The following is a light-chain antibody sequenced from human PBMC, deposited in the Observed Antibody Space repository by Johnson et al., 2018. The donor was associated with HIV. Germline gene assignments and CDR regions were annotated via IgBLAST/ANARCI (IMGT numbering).Light chain of an antibody. V-gene: IGLV1-51*02. J-gene: IGLJ1*01. CDR3: GTWDSSLSAGGV. CDR2: ENN. Sequence: QSVFTQPPSVSAAPGQKVTISCSGSSSNIGNNYVSWYQQLPGTAPKILIYENNQRPSGIPDRFSGSKSGTSATLDTTGHQPGDDADYYCGTWDSSLSAGGVFGTGTKVTVL. CDR1: SSNIGNNY.